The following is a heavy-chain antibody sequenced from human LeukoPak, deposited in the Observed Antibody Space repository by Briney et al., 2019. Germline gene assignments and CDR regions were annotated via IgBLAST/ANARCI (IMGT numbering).Heavy chain of an antibody. V-gene: IGHV3-11*04. CDR3: ARVGEKAFHLWPEIDY. J-gene: IGHJ4*02. CDR2: ISSSGSTI. Sequence: GGSLRLSCAASGFTVSSNYMSWVRQAPGKGLEWVSYISSSGSTIYYADSVKGRFTISRDNAKNSLYLQMNSLRAEDTAVYYCARVGEKAFHLWPEIDYWGQGTLVTVSS. CDR1: GFTVSSNY. D-gene: IGHD5-24*01.